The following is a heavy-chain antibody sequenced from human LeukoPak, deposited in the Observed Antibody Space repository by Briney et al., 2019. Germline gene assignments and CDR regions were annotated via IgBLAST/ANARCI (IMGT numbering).Heavy chain of an antibody. CDR1: GGSINNYY. J-gene: IGHJ5*02. D-gene: IGHD3-9*01. Sequence: SETLSLTCTVSGGSINNYYWSWLRQPPEKELEWIGYISYRGTTKYNSSLKSRVTMSVDMSKNQFSLKLISVIAADTAVYYCARGFDGVAGWFDPWGQGTLVTVSS. V-gene: IGHV4-59*01. CDR3: ARGFDGVAGWFDP. CDR2: ISYRGTT.